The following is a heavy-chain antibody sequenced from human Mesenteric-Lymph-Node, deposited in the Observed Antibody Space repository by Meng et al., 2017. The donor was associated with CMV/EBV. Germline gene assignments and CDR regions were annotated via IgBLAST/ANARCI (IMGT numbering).Heavy chain of an antibody. J-gene: IGHJ6*02. D-gene: IGHD3-3*01. CDR3: ARGISRHPGYDFWSGYYYYYYYGMDV. Sequence: ASVKVSCKASGYTFTNYGITWVRQAPGQGLEWMGWISAYNGNTNYAQKLQGRVTMTTDTSTSTAYMELRSLRSDDAAVYYCARGISRHPGYDFWSGYYYYYYYGMDVWGQGTTVTVSS. V-gene: IGHV1-18*01. CDR2: ISAYNGNT. CDR1: GYTFTNYG.